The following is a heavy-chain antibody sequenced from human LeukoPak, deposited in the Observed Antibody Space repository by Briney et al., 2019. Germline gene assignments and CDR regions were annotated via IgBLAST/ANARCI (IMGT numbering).Heavy chain of an antibody. D-gene: IGHD6-19*01. Sequence: GGSLRLSCAASGFTFSSYWMSWVRQAPGKGPEWVANIMQDGSEKYYVDSVKGRFTISRDNAKNSLYLQMNSLRAEDTAVYYCAREDSSGWYGYYFDYWGQGTLVTVSS. CDR2: IMQDGSEK. CDR1: GFTFSSYW. V-gene: IGHV3-7*01. CDR3: AREDSSGWYGYYFDY. J-gene: IGHJ4*02.